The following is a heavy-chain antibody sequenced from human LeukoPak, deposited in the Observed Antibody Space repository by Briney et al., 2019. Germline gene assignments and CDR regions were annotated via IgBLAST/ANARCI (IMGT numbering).Heavy chain of an antibody. CDR1: RFTLSSYS. Sequence: RGCRRLACAAARFTLSSYSINWVRQAPGEVREWVASISSSSSYIYYADSAKGRLTISRDNAKTSLYLQMNSLRAEDTAVYYCARVLVAGTWAFDLWGQGKMVIVSP. CDR2: ISSSSSYI. V-gene: IGHV3-21*01. D-gene: IGHD6-19*01. J-gene: IGHJ3*01. CDR3: ARVLVAGTWAFDL.